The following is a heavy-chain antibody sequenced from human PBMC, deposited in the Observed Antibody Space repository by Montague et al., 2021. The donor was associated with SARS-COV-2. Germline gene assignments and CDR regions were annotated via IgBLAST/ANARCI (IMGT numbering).Heavy chain of an antibody. Sequence: SETLSLTCAVDGGSLSGYYWAWIRQSRGKGLEWIAEINHSGTTNYNFNPSVRSRVTISVDTSKSQFSLKLSSVTAADTGVYYCARWHPKTLTLIGLRSKSGCDSWGQGTLVTVSS. CDR1: GGSLSGYY. V-gene: IGHV4-34*01. D-gene: IGHD2-2*01. J-gene: IGHJ5*01. CDR2: INHSGTT. CDR3: ARWHPKTLTLIGLRSKSGCDS.